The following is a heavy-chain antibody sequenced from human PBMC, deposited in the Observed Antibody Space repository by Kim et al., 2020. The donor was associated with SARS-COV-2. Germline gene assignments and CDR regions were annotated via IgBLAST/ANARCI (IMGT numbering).Heavy chain of an antibody. D-gene: IGHD3-22*01. CDR3: ARESSYYRTNNWFDP. Sequence: SETLSLTCTVSGGSISSYYWSWIRQPAGKGLEWIGRIYTSGSTNYNPSLKSRVTMSVDTSKNQFSLKLSSVTAADTAVYYCARESSYYRTNNWFDPWGQGTLVTVSS. CDR1: GGSISSYY. CDR2: IYTSGST. J-gene: IGHJ5*02. V-gene: IGHV4-4*07.